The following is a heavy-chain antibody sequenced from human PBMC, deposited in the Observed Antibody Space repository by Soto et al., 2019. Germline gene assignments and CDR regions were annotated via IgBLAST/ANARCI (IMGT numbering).Heavy chain of an antibody. CDR1: GFTFSSYG. CDR2: ISYDGSNK. CDR3: PKDFSSPRYYRMAV. V-gene: IGHV3-30*18. Sequence: GGSLRLSCAASGFTFSSYGMHWVRQAPGKGLEWVAVISYDGSNKYYADSVKGRFTISRDKAKNTLYLQMNSLRAEDTAVYYCPKDFSSPRYYRMAVGGQGTTVTVSS. J-gene: IGHJ6*02. D-gene: IGHD2-2*01.